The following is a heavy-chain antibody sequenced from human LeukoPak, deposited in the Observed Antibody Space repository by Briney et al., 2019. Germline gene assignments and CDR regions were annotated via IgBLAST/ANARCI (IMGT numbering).Heavy chain of an antibody. CDR3: ARAGLGVLRYLDWLFSFDY. V-gene: IGHV3-30*03. J-gene: IGHJ4*02. D-gene: IGHD3-9*01. Sequence: GGSLRLSCAASGFTFSSYGMHWVRQAPGKGLEWVAVISYDGSNKYYADSVKGRFTISRDNSKNTLYLQMNSLRAEDAAVYYCARAGLGVLRYLDWLFSFDYWGQGTLVTVSS. CDR2: ISYDGSNK. CDR1: GFTFSSYG.